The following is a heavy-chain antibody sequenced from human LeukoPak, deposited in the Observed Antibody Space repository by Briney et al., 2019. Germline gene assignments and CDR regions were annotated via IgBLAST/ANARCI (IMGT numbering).Heavy chain of an antibody. CDR1: GFTFSDYY. V-gene: IGHV3-11*01. D-gene: IGHD3-10*01. CDR2: ISSSGSTI. CDR3: VSVWFGELLPY. J-gene: IGHJ4*02. Sequence: PGGSLRLSCAASGFTFSDYYMSWIRQAPGKGLEWVSYISSSGSTIYYADSVTGRFTISRDNAKNSLYLQMNSLRAEDTAVYYCVSVWFGELLPYWGQGTLVTVSS.